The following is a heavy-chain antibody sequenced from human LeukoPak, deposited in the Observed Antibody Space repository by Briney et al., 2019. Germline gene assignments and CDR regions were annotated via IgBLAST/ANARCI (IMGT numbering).Heavy chain of an antibody. V-gene: IGHV3-33*01. CDR3: ARDRGARELTFDY. J-gene: IGHJ4*02. CDR1: GFTFSSYG. D-gene: IGHD3-10*01. CDR2: IWYDGSNK. Sequence: QPGGSLRLSCAASGFTFSSYGMHWVRQAPGKGLEWVAVIWYDGSNKYYADSVKGRFTISRDNSKNTLYLQMNSLRAEDTAVYYCARDRGARELTFDYWGQGTLVTVSS.